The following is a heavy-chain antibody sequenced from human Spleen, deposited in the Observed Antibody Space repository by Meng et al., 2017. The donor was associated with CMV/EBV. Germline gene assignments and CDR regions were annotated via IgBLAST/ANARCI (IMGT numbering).Heavy chain of an antibody. CDR1: GGSLSSSNW. Sequence: AVSGGSLSSSNWWSCVRQPPYKRLEWIGDVSHSGSTNFTPSLTSRVTMSVDKSKNQFSLNLTSVTAADTAVYYCARASPDSDWYFDLWGRGTLVTVSS. CDR3: ARASPDSDWYFDL. J-gene: IGHJ2*01. D-gene: IGHD2-2*01. V-gene: IGHV4-4*02. CDR2: VSHSGST.